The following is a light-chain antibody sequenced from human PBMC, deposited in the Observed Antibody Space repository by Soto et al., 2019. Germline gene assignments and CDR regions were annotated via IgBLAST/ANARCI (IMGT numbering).Light chain of an antibody. CDR2: DAS. CDR3: QQYYTTPSIT. J-gene: IGKJ5*01. V-gene: IGKV3-15*01. Sequence: EIVMTQSPATLSVSPGDRATLSCRASQSISSTLAWYQQKPGQAPRLLIYDASTRATGIPARFSGSGSGTDFTLTISSLQAEDVAVYYCQQYYTTPSITFGQGTRLGIK. CDR1: QSISST.